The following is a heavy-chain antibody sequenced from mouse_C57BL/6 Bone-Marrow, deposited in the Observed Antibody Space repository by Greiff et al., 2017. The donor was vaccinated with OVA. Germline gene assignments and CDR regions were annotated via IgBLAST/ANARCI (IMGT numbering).Heavy chain of an antibody. D-gene: IGHD2-4*01. CDR1: GFSLTSYG. CDR3: AKRGDYDGWYFDV. CDR2: IWRGGST. J-gene: IGHJ1*03. V-gene: IGHV2-5*01. Sequence: VKLMESGPGLVQPSQSLSITCTVSGFSLTSYGVHWVRQSPGKGLEWLGVIWRGGSTDYNAAFMSRLGITKDNDKSQVFFKMTSLQADDSAKYYGAKRGDYDGWYFDVWGTGTTVTVSS.